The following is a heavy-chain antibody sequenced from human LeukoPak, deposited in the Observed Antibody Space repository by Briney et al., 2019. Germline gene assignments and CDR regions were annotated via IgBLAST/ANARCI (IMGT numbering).Heavy chain of an antibody. CDR1: GFTFDDYA. D-gene: IGHD2-2*01. V-gene: IGHV3-9*01. Sequence: GGSLRLSCAASGFTFDDYAMHWVRQAPGRGLEGVSVISWNRGSKRYADAVKGRFTIPRDNAKNSLYLQMNSLRAEDTALYYCAKSGYCSSTSCYGPYLYYYYYMDVWGKGTTVTVSS. CDR2: ISWNRGSK. J-gene: IGHJ6*03. CDR3: AKSGYCSSTSCYGPYLYYYYYMDV.